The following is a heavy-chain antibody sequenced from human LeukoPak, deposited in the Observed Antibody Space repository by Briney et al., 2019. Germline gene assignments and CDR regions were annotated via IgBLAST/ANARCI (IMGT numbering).Heavy chain of an antibody. J-gene: IGHJ4*02. V-gene: IGHV3-7*01. CDR2: IKEDGSDK. Sequence: GESLRLSCAASEFTFGNFWMTWVRQAPGKGLEWVANIKEDGSDKYYVDSVKGRFTISRDNARTSLYLQMNSLRAEDTAVYYCARDYRARLDYWGQGTLVTVSS. CDR1: EFTFGNFW. CDR3: ARDYRARLDY.